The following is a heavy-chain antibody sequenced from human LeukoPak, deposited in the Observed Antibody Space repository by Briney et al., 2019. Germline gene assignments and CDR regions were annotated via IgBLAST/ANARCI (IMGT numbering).Heavy chain of an antibody. J-gene: IGHJ4*02. CDR1: GGSISSYY. V-gene: IGHV4-59*01. D-gene: IGHD3-22*01. CDR2: IYYSGST. CDR3: ARVTDSIGYYDNFIDE. Sequence: SETLSLTCTVSGGSISSYYWSWIRQPPGKGLEWIGYIYYSGSTNYNPSLKSRVTISVDTSKNQFSLKLSSVTAADTAVYYCARVTDSIGYYDNFIDEWGQGTLVTVSS.